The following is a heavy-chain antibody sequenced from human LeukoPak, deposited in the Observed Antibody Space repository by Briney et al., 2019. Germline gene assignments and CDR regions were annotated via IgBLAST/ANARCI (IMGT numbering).Heavy chain of an antibody. V-gene: IGHV3-48*03. CDR2: ISSSGSTI. CDR1: GFTFSSYE. Sequence: GGSLRLSCAASGFTFSSYEMNWVRQAPGKGLEWVSYISSSGSTIYYADSVKGRFTISRDNAKNSLYLQMNSLRAEDTAVYYCAGINDYGDPTGALDIWGQGTMVTVSS. CDR3: AGINDYGDPTGALDI. J-gene: IGHJ3*02. D-gene: IGHD4-17*01.